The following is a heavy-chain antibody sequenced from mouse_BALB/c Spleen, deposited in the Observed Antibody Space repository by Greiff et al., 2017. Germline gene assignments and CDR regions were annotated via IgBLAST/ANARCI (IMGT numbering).Heavy chain of an antibody. Sequence: EVQLQQSGAELVKPGASVKLSCTASGFNIKDTYMHWVKQRPEQGLEWIGRIDPANGNTKYDPKFQGKATITADTSSNTAYLQLSSLTSEDTAVYYCAPYYGSAFDYWGQGTTLTVSS. CDR3: APYYGSAFDY. CDR2: IDPANGNT. J-gene: IGHJ2*01. V-gene: IGHV14-3*02. D-gene: IGHD1-1*01. CDR1: GFNIKDTY.